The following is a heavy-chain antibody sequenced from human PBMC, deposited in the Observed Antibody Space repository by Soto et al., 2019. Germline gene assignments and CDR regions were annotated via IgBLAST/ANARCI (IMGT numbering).Heavy chain of an antibody. V-gene: IGHV5-51*01. D-gene: IGHD6-13*01. CDR2: IYPGDSDT. CDR1: GYSFTSYW. Sequence: PGESLKISCKGSGYSFTSYWIGWVRQMPGKGLEWMGIIYPGDSDTRYSPSFQGQVTISADKSISTAYLQWSSLKASDTAMYYCATPYSSSWPAFDYWGQGTLVTVSS. CDR3: ATPYSSSWPAFDY. J-gene: IGHJ4*02.